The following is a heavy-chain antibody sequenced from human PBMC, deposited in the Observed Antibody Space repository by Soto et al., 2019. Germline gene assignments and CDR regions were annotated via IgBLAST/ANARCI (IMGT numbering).Heavy chain of an antibody. CDR1: GFTFSSYA. Sequence: EVQLLESGGGLVQPGGSLRLSCAASGFTFSSYAMSWVRQAPGKGLEWVSAISGSGGSTYYADSVKGRFTISRDNSKNTLYLQMNSLRAEDTAVYYCAKVHDFWSGYWVGMMDYYYGMDVWGQGTTVTVSS. V-gene: IGHV3-23*01. CDR3: AKVHDFWSGYWVGMMDYYYGMDV. D-gene: IGHD3-3*01. J-gene: IGHJ6*02. CDR2: ISGSGGST.